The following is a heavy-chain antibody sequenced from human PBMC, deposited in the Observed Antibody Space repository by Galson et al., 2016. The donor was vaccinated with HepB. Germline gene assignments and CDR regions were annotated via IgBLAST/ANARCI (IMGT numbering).Heavy chain of an antibody. Sequence: SVKVSCKASGYTFTSYDINWVRQATGQGPEYMGWMNPHGGSTGFAQKFQGRVTLTRNTSINTAYMELNNLKSEDTAVYYCARGSLDTLVTIYASTEFDYWGQGTLVTVSS. CDR2: MNPHGGST. CDR1: GYTFTSYD. J-gene: IGHJ4*02. V-gene: IGHV1-8*01. D-gene: IGHD2-21*02. CDR3: ARGSLDTLVTIYASTEFDY.